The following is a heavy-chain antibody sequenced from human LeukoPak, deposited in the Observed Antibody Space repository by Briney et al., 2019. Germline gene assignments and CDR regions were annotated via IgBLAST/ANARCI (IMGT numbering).Heavy chain of an antibody. CDR1: GGPISSYY. CDR3: ARGGSGWYPSGFDP. CDR2: IYTSGTT. V-gene: IGHV4-4*07. D-gene: IGHD6-19*01. J-gene: IGHJ5*02. Sequence: SDTLSLTCTVSGGPISSYYWSSVRQPGGEGRGWIGRIYTSGTTNYNPSLKSRVTMSVDTSKNQFSLKLGSVTDADTAVYYCARGGSGWYPSGFDPWGQGTLVTVSS.